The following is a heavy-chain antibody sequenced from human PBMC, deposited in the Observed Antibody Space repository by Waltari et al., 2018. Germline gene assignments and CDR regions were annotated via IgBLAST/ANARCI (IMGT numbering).Heavy chain of an antibody. CDR3: VKALFASGMKYGVDV. V-gene: IGHV3-23*01. Sequence: EVQLLESGGGLVQPGGSLRLSCRASGFTFNNFDVGWVRQASGKGLEWVSHITSDGTDTYYADSVNGRFTVSRDDSRKTLFLHMSSLRAADTALYYCVKALFASGMKYGVDVWGQGTRVTVSS. CDR1: GFTFNNFD. CDR2: ITSDGTDT. D-gene: IGHD1-1*01. J-gene: IGHJ6*02.